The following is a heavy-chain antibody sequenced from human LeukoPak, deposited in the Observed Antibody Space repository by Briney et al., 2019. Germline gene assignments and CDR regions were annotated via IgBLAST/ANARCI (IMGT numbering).Heavy chain of an antibody. Sequence: PGGSLRLSCAASGFTFSSYGMHWVRQAPGKGLEWVAVISYDGSNKYYADSVKGRFTISRDNSKNTLYLQMNSLRAEDTAVYYCARDLRRYGSGALPLDYWGQGTLVTVSS. J-gene: IGHJ4*02. V-gene: IGHV3-30*03. CDR1: GFTFSSYG. D-gene: IGHD3-10*01. CDR3: ARDLRRYGSGALPLDY. CDR2: ISYDGSNK.